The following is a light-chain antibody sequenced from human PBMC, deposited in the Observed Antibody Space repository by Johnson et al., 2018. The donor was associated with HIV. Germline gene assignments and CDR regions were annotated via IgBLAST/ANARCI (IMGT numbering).Light chain of an antibody. CDR3: GTWDSSLSVYV. J-gene: IGLJ1*01. V-gene: IGLV1-51*02. CDR1: SSNIGSNY. CDR2: ETN. Sequence: QAVLTQPPSVSAAPGQNVNISCSGGSSNIGSNYVSWYQQFPGTAPKLLIYETNQRSSGIPDRFSGSKSATSATLRITGLQTGDEADYYCGTWDSSLSVYVFGSGTKVTVL.